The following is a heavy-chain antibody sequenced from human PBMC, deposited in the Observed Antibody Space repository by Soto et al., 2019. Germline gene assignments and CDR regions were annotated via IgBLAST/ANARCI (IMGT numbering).Heavy chain of an antibody. CDR1: GYSFTSYW. D-gene: IGHD3-3*01. Sequence: GESLKISCKGSGYSFTSYWIGWVRQMPGKGLEWMGIIYPGDSDTRYSPSFQGQVTISADKSISTAYLQWSSLKASDTAMYYCARGLNLRFLEKGWFDPWGQGTLVTVSS. CDR2: IYPGDSDT. CDR3: ARGLNLRFLEKGWFDP. V-gene: IGHV5-51*01. J-gene: IGHJ5*02.